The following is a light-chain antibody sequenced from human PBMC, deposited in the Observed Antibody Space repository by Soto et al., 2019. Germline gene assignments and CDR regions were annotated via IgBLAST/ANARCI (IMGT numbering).Light chain of an antibody. CDR2: GKT. J-gene: IGLJ2*01. CDR1: SSNIGAGYD. Sequence: QSVLTQPHSVSGAPGQRVTISCTGSSSNIGAGYDVHWYQQLPGRAPKLLIYGKTNRPSGVPDRCSGSTSGTSAFQAITGLQAEDEPDYYFLSFDSSLSVVFGGGTKLAVL. CDR3: LSFDSSLSVV. V-gene: IGLV1-40*01.